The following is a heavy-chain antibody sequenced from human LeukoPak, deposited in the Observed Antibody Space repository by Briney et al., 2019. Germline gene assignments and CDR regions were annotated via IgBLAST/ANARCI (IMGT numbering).Heavy chain of an antibody. CDR1: GFTFSSYA. J-gene: IGHJ4*02. D-gene: IGHD2-2*01. Sequence: GGSLRLSCAASGFTFSSYAMHWVRQAPGKGLEWVAVISYDGSNKYYADSVKGRFTISRDNSKNTLYLQMNSLRAEDTAVYYCARDGLNEYHLLGGYFDYWGQGTLVTVSS. V-gene: IGHV3-30-3*01. CDR2: ISYDGSNK. CDR3: ARDGLNEYHLLGGYFDY.